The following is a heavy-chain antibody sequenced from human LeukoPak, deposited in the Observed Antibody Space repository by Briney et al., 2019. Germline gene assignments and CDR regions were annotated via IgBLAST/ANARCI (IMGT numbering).Heavy chain of an antibody. Sequence: GGSLRLSCVASGFTFSSSAMSWVRQAPGKGLEWVSGISGSGGSTYYADSVKGRFTISRDNSKNTLSLQMNSLRTEDTAVYYCARDSAVTIFFSPLMDVWGQGTTVTVSS. V-gene: IGHV3-23*01. J-gene: IGHJ6*02. CDR3: ARDSAVTIFFSPLMDV. CDR1: GFTFSSSA. D-gene: IGHD3-9*01. CDR2: ISGSGGST.